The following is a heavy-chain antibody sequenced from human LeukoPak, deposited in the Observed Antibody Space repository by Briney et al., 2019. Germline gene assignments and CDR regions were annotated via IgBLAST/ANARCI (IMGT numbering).Heavy chain of an antibody. Sequence: PGGSLRLSCAASGFAFSGYSMHWVRQAPGKGLEWVSSISSSGTYIYYAHSVKGRFTISRDNAKNSLYLQMNSLRAEDTAVYYCARDSTDYYDSSGLDYWGQGTLVTVSS. CDR1: GFAFSGYS. D-gene: IGHD3-22*01. CDR3: ARDSTDYYDSSGLDY. J-gene: IGHJ4*02. V-gene: IGHV3-21*01. CDR2: ISSSGTYI.